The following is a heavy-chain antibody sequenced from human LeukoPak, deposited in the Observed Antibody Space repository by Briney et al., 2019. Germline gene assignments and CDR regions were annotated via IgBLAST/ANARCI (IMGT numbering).Heavy chain of an antibody. Sequence: GGSLRLSCAAHGLTFSTYGMNWVRQAPGKGLEWVSYISSFSNYIYYADSVKGRFTISRDNAKNTLYLQMNSLRAEDTAVYYCAREVIVVVPAAINWFDPWGQGTLVTVSS. CDR3: AREVIVVVPAAINWFDP. D-gene: IGHD2-2*01. CDR2: ISSFSNYI. J-gene: IGHJ5*02. V-gene: IGHV3-21*01. CDR1: GLTFSTYG.